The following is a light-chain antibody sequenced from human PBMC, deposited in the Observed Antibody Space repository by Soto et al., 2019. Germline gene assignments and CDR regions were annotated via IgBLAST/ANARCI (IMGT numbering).Light chain of an antibody. Sequence: DIQMTQSPSSLSASVGDRVTITCRASQSISSYLNWNQQKPGKAPKLLIYAASSLQSGVPSRFSGSGSGTDVTLTISSLQTEDFATYYCQQSYSTPRTFGQGTKVQIK. V-gene: IGKV1-39*01. CDR2: AAS. J-gene: IGKJ1*01. CDR1: QSISSY. CDR3: QQSYSTPRT.